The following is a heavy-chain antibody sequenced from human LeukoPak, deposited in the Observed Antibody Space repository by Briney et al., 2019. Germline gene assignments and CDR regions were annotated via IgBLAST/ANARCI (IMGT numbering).Heavy chain of an antibody. CDR2: INTNSGGT. Sequence: ASGKVSCKASGYTFTSYYMHWVRQAPGQGLEWMGWINTNSGGTNYAQKFQGRVTMTRDTSISTAYMELSRLRSDDTAVYYCASRYCSSTSCYVGYYYYGMDVWGQGTTVTVSS. J-gene: IGHJ6*02. CDR3: ASRYCSSTSCYVGYYYYGMDV. V-gene: IGHV1-2*02. D-gene: IGHD2-2*01. CDR1: GYTFTSYY.